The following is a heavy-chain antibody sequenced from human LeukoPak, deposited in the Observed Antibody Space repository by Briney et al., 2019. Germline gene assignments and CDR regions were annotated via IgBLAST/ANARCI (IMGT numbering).Heavy chain of an antibody. Sequence: ASVKVSCKASGGTFSSYAISWVRQAPGQGLEWMGRIIPILGIANYAQKFQGRVTITADKSTSTAYMELSSLRSEDTAVYYCATILTIFGGSWFDPWGQGTLVTVSS. J-gene: IGHJ5*02. CDR3: ATILTIFGGSWFDP. D-gene: IGHD3-3*01. CDR2: IIPILGIA. V-gene: IGHV1-69*04. CDR1: GGTFSSYA.